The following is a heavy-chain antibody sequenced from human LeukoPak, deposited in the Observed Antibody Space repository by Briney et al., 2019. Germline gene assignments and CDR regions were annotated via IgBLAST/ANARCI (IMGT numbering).Heavy chain of an antibody. CDR3: TRETSSRYFDY. V-gene: IGHV1-8*01. J-gene: IGHJ4*02. CDR1: GYTLTSYD. CDR2: MNPNSGRT. Sequence: ASVKVSCKASGYTLTSYDINWVRQATGQGLEWMGWMNPNSGRTGYAQNFQGRITITRNASISTAYLELSSLRSDDTAVYYCTRETSSRYFDYWGQGTLVTVSS.